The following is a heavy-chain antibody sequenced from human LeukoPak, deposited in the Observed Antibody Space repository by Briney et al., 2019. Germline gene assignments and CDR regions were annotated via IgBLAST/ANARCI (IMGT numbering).Heavy chain of an antibody. CDR3: AKSEVEATY. D-gene: IGHD1-14*01. CDR1: GFTFDDYA. V-gene: IGHV3-9*01. CDR2: ISWNSGSI. J-gene: IGHJ4*02. Sequence: PGGSLRLSCAASGFTFDDYAMHWVRQAPGKGLEWVSGISWNSGSIGYADSVKGRFTISRDNAKNSLYLQMNSLRAEDTAVYYCAKSEVEATYWGQGTLVTVSS.